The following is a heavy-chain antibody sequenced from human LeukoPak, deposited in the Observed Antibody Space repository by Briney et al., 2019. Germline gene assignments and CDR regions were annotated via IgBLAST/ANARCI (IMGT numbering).Heavy chain of an antibody. CDR1: GGTFSSYA. Sequence: ASLKVSCKASGGTFSSYAISWVRQAPGQGLEWMGRIIPILGIANYAQKFQGRVTITADKSTSTAYMELSSLRSEDTAVYYCARGGGSSSWLEYAFDIWGQGTMVTVSS. CDR2: IIPILGIA. J-gene: IGHJ3*02. V-gene: IGHV1-69*04. CDR3: ARGGGSSSWLEYAFDI. D-gene: IGHD6-13*01.